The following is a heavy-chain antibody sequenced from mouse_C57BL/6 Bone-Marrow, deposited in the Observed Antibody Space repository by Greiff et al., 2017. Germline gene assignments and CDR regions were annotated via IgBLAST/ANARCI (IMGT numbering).Heavy chain of an antibody. V-gene: IGHV5-17*01. CDR2: ISSGSSTI. CDR3: ARTYYYGSSYPFDY. Sequence: EVKLEESGGGLVKPGGSLKLSCAASGFTFSDYGMHWVRQAPEKGLEWVAYISSGSSTIYYADTVKGRFTISRDNAKNTLFLQMTSLRSEDTAMYYCARTYYYGSSYPFDYWGQGTTLTVSS. D-gene: IGHD1-1*01. CDR1: GFTFSDYG. J-gene: IGHJ2*01.